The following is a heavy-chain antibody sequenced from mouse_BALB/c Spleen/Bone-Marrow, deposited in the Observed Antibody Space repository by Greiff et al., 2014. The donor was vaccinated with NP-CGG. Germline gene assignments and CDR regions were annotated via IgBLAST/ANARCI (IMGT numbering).Heavy chain of an antibody. Sequence: QVPLKESGPGLVAPSQSLSITCTVSGFSLTHYGVHWVRQPPGKGLGWLGVIWADGSTNYNSALMSRLSISKDNSKSQVFFKMNSLQTDDTAMYYCARITTATGAMDYWGQGTSVTVSS. CDR2: IWADGST. CDR1: GFSLTHYG. CDR3: ARITTATGAMDY. J-gene: IGHJ4*01. D-gene: IGHD1-2*01. V-gene: IGHV2-9*02.